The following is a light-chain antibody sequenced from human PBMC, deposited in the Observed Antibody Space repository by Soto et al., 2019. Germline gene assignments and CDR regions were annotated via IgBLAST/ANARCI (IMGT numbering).Light chain of an antibody. V-gene: IGLV2-14*03. CDR3: SAYTVSRTYV. J-gene: IGLJ1*01. Sequence: QSALTHPASVSGSPGQSITISCTGTSSDVGAYNFVSWHQQHPGKAPKLMIYNVDDRPSEISYRFSGSKSGNTASLTISGLQGEDEADYYCSAYTVSRTYVFGTGTKVTVL. CDR2: NVD. CDR1: SSDVGAYNF.